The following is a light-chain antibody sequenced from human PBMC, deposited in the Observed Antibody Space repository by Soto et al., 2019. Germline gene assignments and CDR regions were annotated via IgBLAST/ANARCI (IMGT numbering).Light chain of an antibody. J-gene: IGKJ5*01. CDR3: QQTDTLPST. V-gene: IGKV1-39*01. Sequence: DIQITQSPSSLSASVGDRVTITCQASQNINNYLNWYQQKPGKAPKLLIFAASTLQSGVPSRFSGSGSRTDFTLTITSLQPEDIGTYYCQQTDTLPSTFGQGTRLEIK. CDR1: QNINNY. CDR2: AAS.